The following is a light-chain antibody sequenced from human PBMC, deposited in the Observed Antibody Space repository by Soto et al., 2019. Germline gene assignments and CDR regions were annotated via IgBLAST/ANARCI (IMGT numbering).Light chain of an antibody. Sequence: QSALTQPRSVSGSPGQSVTISCTGSISDVGGYDFVSWYQQHPGKAPKLMISDVSERPSGVPDRFSGSKSANTASLTISGLQAEDEADYYCCSYAGTYTLVFGGGTKLTVL. CDR1: ISDVGGYDF. V-gene: IGLV2-11*01. CDR3: CSYAGTYTLV. CDR2: DVS. J-gene: IGLJ3*02.